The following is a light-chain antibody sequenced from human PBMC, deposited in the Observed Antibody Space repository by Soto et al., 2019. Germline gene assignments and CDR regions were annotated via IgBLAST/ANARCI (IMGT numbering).Light chain of an antibody. CDR3: QQRSNSPPIT. CDR1: QSVSYY. Sequence: EIGLSQRPATLYLYPGGRGTVSCRASQSVSYYLAWYQQKPGQAPPLLIDDASNRATGIPARFSGSGSATDFTPTTSSLEPEDFAVYYCQQRSNSPPITFGQVTRMEIK. CDR2: DAS. J-gene: IGKJ5*01. V-gene: IGKV3-11*01.